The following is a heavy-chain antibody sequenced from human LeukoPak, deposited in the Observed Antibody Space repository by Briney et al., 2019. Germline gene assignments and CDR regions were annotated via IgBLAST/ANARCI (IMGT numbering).Heavy chain of an antibody. Sequence: GRSLRLSCAASGFTFSSYGMHWVRQAPGKGLEWVAVISYDGSNKYYADSVKGRFTISRDNSKNTLYLQMNSLRAEDTAVYYCARKLAGIAARLYYYGMDVWGQGTTVTVSS. CDR2: ISYDGSNK. CDR1: GFTFSSYG. J-gene: IGHJ6*02. D-gene: IGHD6-6*01. V-gene: IGHV3-30*03. CDR3: ARKLAGIAARLYYYGMDV.